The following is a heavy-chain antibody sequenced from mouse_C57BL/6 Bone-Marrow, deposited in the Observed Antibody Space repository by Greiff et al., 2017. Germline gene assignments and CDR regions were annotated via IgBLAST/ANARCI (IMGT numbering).Heavy chain of an antibody. CDR2: IWWDDDK. J-gene: IGHJ2*01. CDR1: GFSLSTFGMG. Sequence: VMLVESGPGILQPSQTLSLTCSFSGFSLSTFGMGVGWIRQPSGKGLEWLAHIWWDDDKYYNPALKSRLTISKDTSKNQVFLKIANVDTADTATYYCARMITTVNYFDYWGQGTTLTGSS. D-gene: IGHD1-1*01. V-gene: IGHV8-8*01. CDR3: ARMITTVNYFDY.